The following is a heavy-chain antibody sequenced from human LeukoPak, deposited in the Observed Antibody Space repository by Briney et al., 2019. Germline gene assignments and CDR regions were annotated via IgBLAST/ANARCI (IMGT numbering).Heavy chain of an antibody. CDR2: ISGTGTTI. Sequence: GGSLRLSCAASGFTFSTYEMNWVRQAPGKGLEWVPYISGTGTTIYYADSVKGRFTISRDNAKNSLYLQMNSLRAEDTAVYYCARVVRDGYNRIDYWGQGTLVTVSS. CDR3: ARVVRDGYNRIDY. CDR1: GFTFSTYE. J-gene: IGHJ4*02. D-gene: IGHD5-24*01. V-gene: IGHV3-48*03.